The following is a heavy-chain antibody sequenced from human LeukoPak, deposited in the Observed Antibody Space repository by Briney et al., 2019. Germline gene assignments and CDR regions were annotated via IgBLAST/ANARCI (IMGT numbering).Heavy chain of an antibody. D-gene: IGHD3-22*01. J-gene: IGHJ4*01. CDR1: GGSISSYY. Sequence: SETLSLTCTVSGGSISSYYWSWIRQPPGKGLXXXXXXXXSGSTNYNXSXXCXXXISXXTSKNQFSLKLSSVTAADTAVYYCARDTYYYDSSGYYYEGFDYWGHGTLVTVSS. CDR3: ARDTYYYDSSGYYYEGFDY. V-gene: IGHV4-59*01. CDR2: XXXSGST.